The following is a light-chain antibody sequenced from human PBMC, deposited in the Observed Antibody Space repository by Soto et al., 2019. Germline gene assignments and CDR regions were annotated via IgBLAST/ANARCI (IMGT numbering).Light chain of an antibody. CDR3: QHRHSYPIT. Sequence: DIQLTQSPSFLSASVGDRVTITCRASQGISSLLAWYQQKPGKAPKLPIHTASTLQSGVPSRFSGSGSGTEFTLTISSLQPEDFATYYCQHRHSYPITFGQGTRLEIK. V-gene: IGKV1-9*01. CDR1: QGISSL. J-gene: IGKJ5*01. CDR2: TAS.